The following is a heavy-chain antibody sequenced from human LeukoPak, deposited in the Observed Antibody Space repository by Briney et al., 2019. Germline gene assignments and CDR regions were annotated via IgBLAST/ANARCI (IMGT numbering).Heavy chain of an antibody. CDR3: ARQAKQGIVGATGFDY. CDR1: SGSISSYY. Sequence: SETLSLTCTVSSGSISSYYWSWIRQPPGKGLEWIGYIYYSGSTNYNPSLKSRVTISVDTSKNQFSLKLSSVTAADTAVYYCARQAKQGIVGATGFDYWGQGTLVTVSS. D-gene: IGHD1-26*01. J-gene: IGHJ4*02. V-gene: IGHV4-59*08. CDR2: IYYSGST.